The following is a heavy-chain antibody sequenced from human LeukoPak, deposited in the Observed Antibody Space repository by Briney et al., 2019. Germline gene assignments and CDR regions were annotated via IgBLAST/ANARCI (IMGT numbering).Heavy chain of an antibody. Sequence: GGSLRLSCSASGFTFSSYAMHWVRQAPGKGLEYVSAISSNGGSTYYADSVKGRFTISRDNSENTLYLQMSSLRAEDTAVYYCVKGAKATNIVVVVAATLNWDYWGQGTLVTVSS. D-gene: IGHD2-15*01. V-gene: IGHV3-64D*06. CDR3: VKGAKATNIVVVVAATLNWDY. CDR1: GFTFSSYA. J-gene: IGHJ4*02. CDR2: ISSNGGST.